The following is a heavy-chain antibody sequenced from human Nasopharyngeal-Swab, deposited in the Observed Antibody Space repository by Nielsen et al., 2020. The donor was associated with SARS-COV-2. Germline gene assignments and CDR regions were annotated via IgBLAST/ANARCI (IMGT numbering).Heavy chain of an antibody. J-gene: IGHJ3*02. CDR2: ISGSGGST. V-gene: IGHV3-23*01. Sequence: GGSLRLSCAASGFTFSSYAMSWVRQAPGKGLEWVSAISGSGGSTYYADSVKGRFTISRDNSKNPLYLQMKRLRAEDTAVYYCAKVDMVRGVLDAFDIWGQGTMVTVSS. D-gene: IGHD3-10*01. CDR3: AKVDMVRGVLDAFDI. CDR1: GFTFSSYA.